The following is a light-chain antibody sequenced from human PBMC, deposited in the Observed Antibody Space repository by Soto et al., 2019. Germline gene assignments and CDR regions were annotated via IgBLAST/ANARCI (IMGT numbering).Light chain of an antibody. V-gene: IGKV1-39*01. CDR2: AAS. Sequence: PMTPSPSSLSASVGDSVPITCRASQSISSYLNWYQQKPGKAPKLRIYAASSLQSGVPSRFSGSGSGTDLTLTISSLQPEDVATYYCQKYNSAPRTFGQGTKVEIK. CDR1: QSISSY. CDR3: QKYNSAPRT. J-gene: IGKJ1*01.